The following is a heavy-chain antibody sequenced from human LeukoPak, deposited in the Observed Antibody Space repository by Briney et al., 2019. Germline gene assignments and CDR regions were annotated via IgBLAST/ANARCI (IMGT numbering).Heavy chain of an antibody. CDR3: ARESIYYDSSGPPRGFDF. J-gene: IGHJ4*02. D-gene: IGHD3-22*01. Sequence: PSETLSLTCTVSGVSISSTRYYWAWIRQPPGKGLEWIGSIYYSGRTYYNPSLKSRVTISVDTSKNQFSLKLRSVTAADTAVYYCARESIYYDSSGPPRGFDFWGQGTLVTVSS. V-gene: IGHV4-39*07. CDR2: IYYSGRT. CDR1: GVSISSTRYY.